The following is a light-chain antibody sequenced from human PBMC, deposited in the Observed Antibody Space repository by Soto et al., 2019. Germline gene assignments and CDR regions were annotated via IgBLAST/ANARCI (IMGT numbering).Light chain of an antibody. Sequence: EIVLTQSPGTLSLSAGERVTLSCRASQSVSSTYLAWYQQKPGQAPRLLIYGTSSRATGIPDRFSGSGSGTDFTLTISRLEPEDFAVYYCQQYDGSSPSWTFGQGTKVEIK. J-gene: IGKJ1*01. CDR1: QSVSSTY. CDR3: QQYDGSSPSWT. CDR2: GTS. V-gene: IGKV3-20*01.